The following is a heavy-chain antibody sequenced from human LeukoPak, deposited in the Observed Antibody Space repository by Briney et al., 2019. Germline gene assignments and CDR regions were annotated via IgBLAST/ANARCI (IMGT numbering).Heavy chain of an antibody. D-gene: IGHD5/OR15-5a*01. CDR1: GGSFSGYY. V-gene: IGHV4-34*01. CDR3: ARVRPRQCQFDY. J-gene: IGHJ4*02. Sequence: PSETLSLTCAVYGGSFSGYYWSWIRQPPGKGLEWIGEINHSGSTNYNPSLKSRVTVSVNTSKNQFSLKLSSVTAADTAVYYCARVRPRQCQFDYWGQGTLVTVSS. CDR2: INHSGST.